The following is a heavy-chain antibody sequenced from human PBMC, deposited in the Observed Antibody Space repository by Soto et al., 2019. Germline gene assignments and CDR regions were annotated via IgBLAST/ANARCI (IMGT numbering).Heavy chain of an antibody. CDR3: ARGRGYCSSTSCLNWFDP. CDR2: IIPIFGTA. Sequence: SVKVSCKASGGTFSSYAISWVRQAPGQGLEWMGGIIPIFGTANYAQKLQGRVTITADKSTSTAYMELSSLRSEDTAVYYCARGRGYCSSTSCLNWFDPWGQGTLVTVSS. V-gene: IGHV1-69*06. CDR1: GGTFSSYA. J-gene: IGHJ5*02. D-gene: IGHD2-2*01.